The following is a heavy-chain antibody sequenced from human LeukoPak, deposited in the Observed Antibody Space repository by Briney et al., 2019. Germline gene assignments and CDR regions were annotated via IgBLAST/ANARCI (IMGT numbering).Heavy chain of an antibody. J-gene: IGHJ4*02. CDR2: INPNSGGT. V-gene: IGHV1-2*02. Sequence: GASVKVSCKASGYTFTGYYMHWVRQAPGQGLEWMGWINPNSGGTNYAQKFQGRGTMTRATSISTTYMELSRLRSNDTAVYYCARSGGYSSSWYLGGGYWGQGTLVTVSS. CDR3: ARSGGYSSSWYLGGGY. CDR1: GYTFTGYY. D-gene: IGHD6-13*01.